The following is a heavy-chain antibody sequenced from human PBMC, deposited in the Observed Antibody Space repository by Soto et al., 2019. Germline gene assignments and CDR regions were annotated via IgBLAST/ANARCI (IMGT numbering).Heavy chain of an antibody. J-gene: IGHJ6*02. D-gene: IGHD3-3*01. V-gene: IGHV4-39*01. CDR1: GGSISSSSYY. CDR3: ARTYYDFWSGYYTPYYYYYGMDV. CDR2: IYYSGST. Sequence: PSETLSLTCTVSGGSISSSSYYWGWIRQPPGKGLEWIGSIYYSGSTYYNPSLKSRVTISVDTSKNQFSLKLSSVTAADTAVDYCARTYYDFWSGYYTPYYYYYGMDVWGQGTTGTVS.